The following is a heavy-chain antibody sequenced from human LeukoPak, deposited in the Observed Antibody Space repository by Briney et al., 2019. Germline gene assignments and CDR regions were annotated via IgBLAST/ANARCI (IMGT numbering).Heavy chain of an antibody. Sequence: PGGSLRLSCAASGFTFRSYAMTWVRQAPGKGLEWVSEISGSGSTYYADSVRGRFTISRDNSKNTLYLQMNSLRAEDTAVYYCAQSKHWPALDCWGQGTLVTVSS. D-gene: IGHD1-1*01. CDR1: GFTFRSYA. J-gene: IGHJ4*02. CDR2: ISGSGST. V-gene: IGHV3-23*01. CDR3: AQSKHWPALDC.